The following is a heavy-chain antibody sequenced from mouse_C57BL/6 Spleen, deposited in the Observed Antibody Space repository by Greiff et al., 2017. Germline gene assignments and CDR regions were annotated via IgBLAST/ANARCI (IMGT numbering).Heavy chain of an antibody. CDR1: GYTFTSYW. CDR3: ARWDGLAY. D-gene: IGHD4-1*01. J-gene: IGHJ3*01. CDR2: IDPSDSYT. Sequence: QVQLQQPGAELVKPGASVKLSCKASGYTFTSYWMQWVKQRPGQGLEWIGEIDPSDSYTNYNQKFKGKATLTVDTSSSTAYMQLSGLTSEDSAVYYCARWDGLAYWGQGTLVTVSA. V-gene: IGHV1-50*01.